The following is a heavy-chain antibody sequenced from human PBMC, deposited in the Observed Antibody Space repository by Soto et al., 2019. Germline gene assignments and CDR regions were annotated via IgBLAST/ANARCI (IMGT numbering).Heavy chain of an antibody. CDR3: ARRAVALSDYFDY. J-gene: IGHJ4*02. V-gene: IGHV4-59*01. CDR2: IYYSGST. CDR1: GGSISSYY. Sequence: PSETLSPTCTVSGGSISSYYWSWIRQPPGKGLEWIGYIYYSGSTNYNPSLKSRVTISVDTSKNQFSLKLSSVTAADTAVYYCARRAVALSDYFDYWGQGTLVTVSS. D-gene: IGHD6-19*01.